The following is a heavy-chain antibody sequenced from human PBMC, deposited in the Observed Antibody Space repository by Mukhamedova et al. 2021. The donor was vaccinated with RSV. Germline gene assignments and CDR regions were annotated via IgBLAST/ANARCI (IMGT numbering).Heavy chain of an antibody. Sequence: TYYADSVKGRFTISRDNSKNTLYLQMNSLRAEDTAGYYCAKEITPDYWGQGTLVTVSS. J-gene: IGHJ4*02. CDR2: T. V-gene: IGHV3-23*01. D-gene: IGHD2-15*01. CDR3: AKEITPDY.